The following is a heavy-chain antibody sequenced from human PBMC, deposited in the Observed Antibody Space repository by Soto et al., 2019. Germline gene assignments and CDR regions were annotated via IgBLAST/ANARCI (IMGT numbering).Heavy chain of an antibody. CDR2: IYSGGNT. CDR3: AREVRVRGFAFDI. D-gene: IGHD3-3*01. Sequence: EVQLVESGGGLVQLGGSLRLSCAVSGFTVSSNYMNWVRQAPGKGLEWVSFIYSGGNTYYADSVKGRFTISRDNSKNMLYLQMNSLRVEDTAVYYCAREVRVRGFAFDIWGQGTMVTVSS. J-gene: IGHJ3*02. V-gene: IGHV3-66*01. CDR1: GFTVSSNY.